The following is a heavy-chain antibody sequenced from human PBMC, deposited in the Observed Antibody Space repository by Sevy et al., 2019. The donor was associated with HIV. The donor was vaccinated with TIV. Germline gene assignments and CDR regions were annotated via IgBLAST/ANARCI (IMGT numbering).Heavy chain of an antibody. CDR2: INPNSGGT. D-gene: IGHD3-9*01. J-gene: IGHJ4*02. V-gene: IGHV1-2*06. Sequence: GESLKISCKASGYTFTGYYMHWVRQAPGQGLEWMGRINPNSGGTNYAQKFQGRVTMTRDTSVSTAYMELSRLRSDDTAVYDGARGYDILTGDYYFDYWGQGTLVTVSS. CDR1: GYTFTGYY. CDR3: ARGYDILTGDYYFDY.